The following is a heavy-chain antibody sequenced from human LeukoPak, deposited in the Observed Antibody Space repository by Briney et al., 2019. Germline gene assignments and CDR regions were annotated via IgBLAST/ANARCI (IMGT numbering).Heavy chain of an antibody. D-gene: IGHD3-22*01. V-gene: IGHV6-1*01. Sequence: SQTLSLTCAISGDSVSSNSAAWNWIRQSPSRGLEWLGRTYYRSKWYNDYAVSVKSRITINPDTSKNQFSLQLNSVTPEDTAVYYCARSLSDYYDSSGYIPVDAFDIWGQETMVTVSS. CDR2: TYYRSKWYN. CDR3: ARSLSDYYDSSGYIPVDAFDI. J-gene: IGHJ3*02. CDR1: GDSVSSNSAA.